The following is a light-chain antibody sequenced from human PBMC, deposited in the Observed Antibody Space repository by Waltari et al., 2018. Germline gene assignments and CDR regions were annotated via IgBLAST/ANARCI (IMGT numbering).Light chain of an antibody. CDR2: DAS. V-gene: IGKV1-33*01. J-gene: IGKJ5*01. CDR3: QQYENIPIT. Sequence: DIQMTQSPSSLSASVGDRVTIPCQASQGISKYLNWYQQKPGKVPKLLIYDASNLERGVPSRFSGSGSGTDFTFTISGLQPEDIATYYCQQYENIPITFGQGTRLEIK. CDR1: QGISKY.